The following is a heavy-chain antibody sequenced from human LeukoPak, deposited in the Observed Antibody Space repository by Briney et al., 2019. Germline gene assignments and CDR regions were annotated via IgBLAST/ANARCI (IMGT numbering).Heavy chain of an antibody. CDR2: IIPIFGTA. D-gene: IGHD3-10*01. J-gene: IGHJ3*02. V-gene: IGHV1-69*13. CDR1: GGTFSSYA. Sequence: SVKVSCKASGGTFSSYAISWVRPAPGQGLEWMGGIIPIFGTANYAQKFQGRVTITADESTSTAYMELSSLRSEDTAVYYCAREPSRWFGELGAFDIWGQGTMVTVSS. CDR3: AREPSRWFGELGAFDI.